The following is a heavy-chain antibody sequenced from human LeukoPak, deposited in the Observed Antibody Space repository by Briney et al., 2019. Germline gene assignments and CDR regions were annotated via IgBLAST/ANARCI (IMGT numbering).Heavy chain of an antibody. CDR2: IPHRGST. CDR1: GGSFSGYY. J-gene: IGHJ5*02. CDR3: ARGPLSSSSWYEGFNWFDP. D-gene: IGHD6-13*01. V-gene: IGHV4-34*01. Sequence: SETLSLTCAVYGGSFSGYYWNWIRQPPGKGLEWIGEIPHRGSTNYNPSLKSRVTISVDTSKNQFSLKLSSVTAADTAVYYCARGPLSSSSWYEGFNWFDPWGQGTLVPVSS.